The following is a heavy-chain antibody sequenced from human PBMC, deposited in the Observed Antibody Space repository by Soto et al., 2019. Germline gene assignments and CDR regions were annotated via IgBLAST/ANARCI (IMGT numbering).Heavy chain of an antibody. CDR3: ARDVSYGDHAY. CDR1: GFTFTSYG. CDR2: ISAYNGNT. V-gene: IGHV1-18*01. J-gene: IGHJ4*02. Sequence: GASVKVSCKASGFTFTSYGISWVRQAPGQGLEWMGWISAYNGNTNYAQKLQGRVTMTTDTSTSTAYMELRSLRSDDTAVYFCARDVSYGDHAYWGQGTLVTVSS. D-gene: IGHD4-17*01.